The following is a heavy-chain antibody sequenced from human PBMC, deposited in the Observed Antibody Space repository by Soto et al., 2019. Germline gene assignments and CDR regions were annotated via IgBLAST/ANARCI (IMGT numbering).Heavy chain of an antibody. CDR3: ATSRISIAVAGETEYYFDY. J-gene: IGHJ4*02. D-gene: IGHD6-19*01. V-gene: IGHV1-2*04. CDR2: INPNSGDT. CDR1: GYIFTGYY. Sequence: QVQLLQSGAELKKPGASVKVSCKASGYIFTGYYMHWVRQAPGQGREWMGWINPNSGDTNYTQQFQGWVNMTRDTSIRTAYMELSRLRSDDTAVYYCATSRISIAVAGETEYYFDYWGQGTPVSVS.